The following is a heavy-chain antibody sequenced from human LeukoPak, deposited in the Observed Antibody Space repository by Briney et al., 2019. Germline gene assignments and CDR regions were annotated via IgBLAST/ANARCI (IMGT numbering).Heavy chain of an antibody. CDR3: ARATQTYYYYYMDV. J-gene: IGHJ6*03. Sequence: SETLSLTCTVSGGSISSSSYYWGWIRQPPGKGLEWIGSIYYSGSTYYNPSLKSRVTISVDTSKNQFSLKLSSVTAADTAVYYCARATQTYYYYYMDVWGKGTTVTVSS. CDR2: IYYSGST. CDR1: GGSISSSSYY. V-gene: IGHV4-39*07.